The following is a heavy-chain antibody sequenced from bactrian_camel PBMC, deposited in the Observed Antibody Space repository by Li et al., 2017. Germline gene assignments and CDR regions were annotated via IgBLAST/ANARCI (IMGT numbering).Heavy chain of an antibody. CDR1: GFSFDDAD. CDR2: LASYGTI. D-gene: IGHD3*01. Sequence: HVQLVESGGGSVQAGGSLTLSCVGSGFSFDDADMGWYRQGSGSDCKLVSALASYGTIYYTDSVKGRFTISRDNAKRTVYLKMNSLKPEDTAMYYCAADSVGRCRARGWVERPSVAAYDYWGQGTQVTVSS. CDR3: AADSVGRCRARGWVERPSVAAYDY. V-gene: IGHV3S53*01. J-gene: IGHJ4*01.